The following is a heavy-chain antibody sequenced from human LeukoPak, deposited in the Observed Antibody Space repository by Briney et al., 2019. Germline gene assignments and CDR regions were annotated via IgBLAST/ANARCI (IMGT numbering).Heavy chain of an antibody. CDR1: GFTLSSYW. J-gene: IGHJ4*02. CDR3: ARVRVPFDY. Sequence: PGGSLRLSCAASGFTLSSYWTSWVRQAPGKGLEWVANIKQDGSEKYYVDSVKGRFTISRDNAKNSLYLQMNSLRAEDTAVYYCARVRVPFDYWGQGALVTVSS. CDR2: IKQDGSEK. D-gene: IGHD3-10*01. V-gene: IGHV3-7*01.